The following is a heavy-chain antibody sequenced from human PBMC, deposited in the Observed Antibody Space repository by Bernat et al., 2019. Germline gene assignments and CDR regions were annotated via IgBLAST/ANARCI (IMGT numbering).Heavy chain of an antibody. CDR2: ISYSGNL. J-gene: IGHJ3*01. CDR3: ARLEVTTVDAFDL. CDR1: GCSISSSSYY. V-gene: IGHV4-39*01. D-gene: IGHD4-17*01. Sequence: QLQLQESGPGLVKPSETLSLTCTVSGCSISSSSYYWGWIRQPPGEGLEWIGSISYSGNLYYNPSLKSRVTISVDTSKNQFSLKLSSVTAADTAVYYCARLEVTTVDAFDLWGQGTMVTVSS.